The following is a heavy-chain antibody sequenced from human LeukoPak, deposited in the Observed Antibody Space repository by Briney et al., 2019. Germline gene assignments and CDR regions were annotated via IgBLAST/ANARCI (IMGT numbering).Heavy chain of an antibody. V-gene: IGHV4-59*08. CDR1: GGSISGYY. D-gene: IGHD3-22*01. CDR3: ARLPDSRAYYHDY. J-gene: IGHJ4*02. Sequence: SETLSLTCSVSGGSISGYYCSWIRQPPGKGLEWIGFIYYSGSTTYNPSLRSRLTISVDTSKNQFSLKLSSVTAADTAVYYCARLPDSRAYYHDYWGQGTLVTVSS. CDR2: IYYSGST.